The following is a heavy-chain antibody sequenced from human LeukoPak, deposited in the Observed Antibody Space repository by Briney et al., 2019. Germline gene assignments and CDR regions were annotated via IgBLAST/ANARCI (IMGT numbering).Heavy chain of an antibody. V-gene: IGHV3-7*03. CDR3: ASSYGDYVLGELDY. CDR2: IKQDGSEK. D-gene: IGHD4-17*01. Sequence: GGSLRLSCEASGFTFSSFWMSWVRQAPGKGLEWVANIKQDGSEKYFVDSVKGRFTISRDNAKNSLYLQMNSLRAEDTAVYYCASSYGDYVLGELDYWGQGTLVTVSS. CDR1: GFTFSSFW. J-gene: IGHJ4*02.